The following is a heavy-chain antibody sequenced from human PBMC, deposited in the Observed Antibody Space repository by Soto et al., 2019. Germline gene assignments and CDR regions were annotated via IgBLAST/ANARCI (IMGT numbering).Heavy chain of an antibody. V-gene: IGHV1-46*01. CDR1: GYTFTSNY. J-gene: IGHJ4*02. CDR2: ISPSSGST. CDR3: ARDKGSFYVFDY. Sequence: ASVKVSCKASGYTFTSNYMHWVRQAPGQGLEWMGIISPSSGSTTYAQKFQGRVTVTRDTSTSTVYMELSSLRSEDTAVYYCARDKGSFYVFDYWGQGTLVTVS. D-gene: IGHD3-16*01.